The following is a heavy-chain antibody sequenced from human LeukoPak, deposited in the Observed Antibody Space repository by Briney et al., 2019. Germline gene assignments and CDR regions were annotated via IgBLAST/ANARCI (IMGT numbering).Heavy chain of an antibody. D-gene: IGHD2-21*01. CDR2: MNQDGSEK. CDR3: ARWVSQYYFDY. J-gene: IGHJ4*02. Sequence: GGSLRLSCEASGFTLNYYWMSWVRQAPGKGLEWVANMNQDGSEKYFVVSVKGRFTISRDNAQNSVFLQMDSLRVDDTAVYYCARWVSQYYFDYWGQGTHVTVSS. V-gene: IGHV3-7*01. CDR1: GFTLNYYW.